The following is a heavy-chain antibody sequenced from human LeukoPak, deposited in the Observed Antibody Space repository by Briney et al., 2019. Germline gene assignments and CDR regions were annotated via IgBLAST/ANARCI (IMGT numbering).Heavy chain of an antibody. D-gene: IGHD6-19*01. CDR1: GFTFSDYW. J-gene: IGHJ4*02. CDR2: IKQDGNAK. Sequence: GGSLRLSCAASGFTFSDYWMTWVRQAPGKGLEWVANIKQDGNAKYYVDSVKGRFTISRDNAKNSLYLQMNSLRAEDTAIYYCAATSGWYPGDYWGQGTLVTVSS. CDR3: AATSGWYPGDY. V-gene: IGHV3-7*01.